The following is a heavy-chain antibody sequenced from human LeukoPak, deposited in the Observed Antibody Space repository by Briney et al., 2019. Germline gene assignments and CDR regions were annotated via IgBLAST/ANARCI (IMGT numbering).Heavy chain of an antibody. Sequence: GGSLRLSCVASGFTFGDYAMSWIRQAPGKGLEWVGFIRSKAYGETADYAASVKGRFTISRDDSKAIAYLQMNSLKTEDTAVYHCTRDRGAYNLYDYWGQGTLVTVSS. J-gene: IGHJ4*02. CDR3: TRDRGAYNLYDY. CDR2: IRSKAYGETA. D-gene: IGHD1-1*01. CDR1: GFTFGDYA. V-gene: IGHV3-49*03.